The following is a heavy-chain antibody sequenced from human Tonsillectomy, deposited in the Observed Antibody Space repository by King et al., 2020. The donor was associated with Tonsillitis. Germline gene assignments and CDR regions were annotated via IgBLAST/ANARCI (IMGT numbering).Heavy chain of an antibody. CDR3: ARPIAVAGNNWFDP. CDR2: IYYSGST. Sequence: LQLQESGPGLVKPSKTLSLTCTVSGGSISSSSYYWGWIRQPPGKGLEWIGSIYYSGSTYYNPSLKSRVTISVDTSKNQFSLKLSSVTAADTAVYYCARPIAVAGNNWFDPWVQGTLVTVSS. J-gene: IGHJ5*02. D-gene: IGHD6-19*01. CDR1: GGSISSSSYY. V-gene: IGHV4-39*01.